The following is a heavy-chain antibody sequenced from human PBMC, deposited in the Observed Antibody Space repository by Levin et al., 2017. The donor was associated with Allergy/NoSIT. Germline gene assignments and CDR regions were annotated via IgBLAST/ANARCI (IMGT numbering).Heavy chain of an antibody. Sequence: GESLKISCAASGFTFSDHYMDWVRQAPGKGLEWVGRIRNKANSFTTEYAASVKGRFIISGDDSKNSLYLQMNGLKTEDTAVYYCARGPEGGWHGDMDYWGQGTLVTVSS. J-gene: IGHJ4*02. D-gene: IGHD6-19*01. CDR1: GFTFSDHY. V-gene: IGHV3-72*01. CDR2: IRNKANSFTT. CDR3: ARGPEGGWHGDMDY.